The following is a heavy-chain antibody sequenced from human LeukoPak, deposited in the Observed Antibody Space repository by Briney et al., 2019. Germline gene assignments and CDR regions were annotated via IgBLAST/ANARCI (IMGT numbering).Heavy chain of an antibody. V-gene: IGHV4-34*01. J-gene: IGHJ4*02. CDR1: GGSFSGHY. Sequence: KPSETLSLTCAVYGGSFSGHYWSWIRQPPGKGLEWIGEINHSGSTNYNPSLKSRVTISVDTSKNQFSLKLSSVTAADTAVYYCARGVGYYGSGSYYKKGFFDYWGQGTLVTVSS. CDR3: ARGVGYYGSGSYYKKGFFDY. CDR2: INHSGST. D-gene: IGHD3-10*01.